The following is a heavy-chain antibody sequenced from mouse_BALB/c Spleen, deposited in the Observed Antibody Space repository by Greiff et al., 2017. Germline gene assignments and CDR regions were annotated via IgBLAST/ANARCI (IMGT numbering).Heavy chain of an antibody. CDR2: ISSGSSTI. V-gene: IGHV5-17*02. Sequence: EVQLVESGGGLVQPGGSRKLSCAASGFTFSSFGMHWVRQAPEKGLEWVAYISSGSSTIYYADTVKGRFTISRDNPKNTLFLQMTSLRSEDTAMYYCARYGVGNFDYWGQGTTLTVSS. CDR3: ARYGVGNFDY. J-gene: IGHJ2*01. CDR1: GFTFSSFG. D-gene: IGHD1-1*01.